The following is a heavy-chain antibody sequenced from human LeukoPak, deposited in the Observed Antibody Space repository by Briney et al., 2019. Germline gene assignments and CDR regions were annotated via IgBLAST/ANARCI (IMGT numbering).Heavy chain of an antibody. CDR2: IIPIFGTA. J-gene: IGHJ4*02. D-gene: IGHD6-6*01. CDR3: ARGLPGSSSSIGEDY. V-gene: IGHV1-69*13. Sequence: PWASVKVSCKASGGTFSSYAISWVRQAPGQGLEWMGGIIPIFGTANYAQKFQGRVTITADESTSTAYMELSSLRSEDTAVYYYARGLPGSSSSIGEDYWGQGTLVTVSS. CDR1: GGTFSSYA.